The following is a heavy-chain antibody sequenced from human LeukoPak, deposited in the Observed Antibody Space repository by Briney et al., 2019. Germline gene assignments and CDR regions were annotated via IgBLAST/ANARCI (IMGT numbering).Heavy chain of an antibody. CDR2: IKQDGSEN. Sequence: GGSLRLSCAASGFTFSSYWMSWVRQAPGKGLEGVANIKQDGSENYYVDSVKGRFTVSRDNAKNSLYLQMNSLRAEDTAVYYCARDGYCRSTSCFHGFDYWGQGTLVTVSS. J-gene: IGHJ4*02. CDR3: ARDGYCRSTSCFHGFDY. D-gene: IGHD2-2*01. V-gene: IGHV3-7*01. CDR1: GFTFSSYW.